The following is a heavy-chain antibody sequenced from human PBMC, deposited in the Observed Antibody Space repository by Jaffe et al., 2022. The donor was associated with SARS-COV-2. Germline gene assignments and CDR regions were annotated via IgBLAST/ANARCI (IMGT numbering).Heavy chain of an antibody. CDR3: ARKYYYDSSGYFDY. CDR2: ISYDGSNK. D-gene: IGHD3-22*01. V-gene: IGHV3-30-3*01. J-gene: IGHJ4*02. Sequence: QVQLVESGGGVVQPGRSLRLSCAASGFTFSSYAMHWVRQAPGKGLEWVAVISYDGSNKYYADSVKGRFTISRDNSKNTLYLQMNSLRAEDTAVYYCARKYYYDSSGYFDYWGQGTLVTVSS. CDR1: GFTFSSYA.